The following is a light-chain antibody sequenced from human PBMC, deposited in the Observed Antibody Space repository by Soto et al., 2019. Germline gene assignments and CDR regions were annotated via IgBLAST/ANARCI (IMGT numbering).Light chain of an antibody. CDR2: DAS. V-gene: IGKV3-11*01. CDR1: QSVSSY. Sequence: EIVLTQSPATLSLSPGERATLSCSASQSVSSYLAWYQQKPGQAPRLLIYDASNRATGIPARFSGSGSGTDCTLTISSLEPEDFAVYYCQQRSIWPRGLTFGGGTKVEIK. CDR3: QQRSIWPRGLT. J-gene: IGKJ4*01.